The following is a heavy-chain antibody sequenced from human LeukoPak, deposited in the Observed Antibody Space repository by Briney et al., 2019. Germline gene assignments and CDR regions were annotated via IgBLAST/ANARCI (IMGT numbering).Heavy chain of an antibody. Sequence: PGGSLRLSCAASEFTFSTYWMSWVRQAPGKGLEWVANIKQDGSEKNYVDSVKGRFTISRDNAKNSLYLQMNSLRAEDTAVYYCARDTRGIFDYWGQGTLVTVSS. V-gene: IGHV3-7*05. CDR1: EFTFSTYW. D-gene: IGHD3-10*01. J-gene: IGHJ4*02. CDR2: IKQDGSEK. CDR3: ARDTRGIFDY.